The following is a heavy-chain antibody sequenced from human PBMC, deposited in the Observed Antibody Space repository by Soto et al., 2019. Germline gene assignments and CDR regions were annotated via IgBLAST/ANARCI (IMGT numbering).Heavy chain of an antibody. J-gene: IGHJ4*02. Sequence: HPGGSLRLSCAASGFSVSSNYMNWVRQAPGKGLEWISVIYSAGNTYYADSMKGRFTISRDNSKNTVYLQMNSLRAEDTAIYYCARDNSSGWYYFDLWGQGTQVTVSS. V-gene: IGHV3-53*01. CDR2: IYSAGNT. D-gene: IGHD6-19*01. CDR3: ARDNSSGWYYFDL. CDR1: GFSVSSNY.